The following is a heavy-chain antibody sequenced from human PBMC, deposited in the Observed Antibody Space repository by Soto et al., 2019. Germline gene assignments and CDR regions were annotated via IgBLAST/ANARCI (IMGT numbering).Heavy chain of an antibody. CDR2: INPNSGGT. CDR1: GYTFTGYY. D-gene: IGHD3-3*01. CDR3: ARSTIFGVVTYYFDY. Sequence: ASLKVSCKASGYTFTGYYMRWVRQAPGQGLEWMGWINPNSGGTNYAQKFQGWVTMTRDTSISTAYMELSRLRSDDTAVYYCARSTIFGVVTYYFDYWGQGTLVNVSS. J-gene: IGHJ4*02. V-gene: IGHV1-2*04.